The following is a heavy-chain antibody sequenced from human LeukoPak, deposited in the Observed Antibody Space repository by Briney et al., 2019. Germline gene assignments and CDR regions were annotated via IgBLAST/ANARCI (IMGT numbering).Heavy chain of an antibody. CDR1: GGSISSSSYY. CDR3: ARDSYSSGWYRFDY. CDR2: GYYTGST. J-gene: IGHJ4*02. D-gene: IGHD6-19*01. V-gene: IGHV4-39*02. Sequence: SETLSLTCTVSGGSISSSSYYWGWIRQPPGKGLEWIGSGYYTGSTYYNPSLKSRVTISVDTSNNQFSLQLNSVTPEDTAVYYCARDSYSSGWYRFDYWGQGTLVTVSS.